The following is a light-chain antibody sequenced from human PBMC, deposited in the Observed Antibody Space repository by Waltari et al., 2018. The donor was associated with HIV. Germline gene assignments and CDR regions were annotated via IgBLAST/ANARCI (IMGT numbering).Light chain of an antibody. Sequence: EIVLTQSPATLSLSPGERATLSCMASRSVGSYLAGYQQRPGQAPRLLIYYASNRATGIPARFSGSGSGTEFTLTISSLEPEDFAVYYCQQRTNWPPHNFGQVTKLEIK. CDR3: QQRTNWPPHN. J-gene: IGKJ2*01. CDR1: RSVGSY. CDR2: YAS. V-gene: IGKV3-11*01.